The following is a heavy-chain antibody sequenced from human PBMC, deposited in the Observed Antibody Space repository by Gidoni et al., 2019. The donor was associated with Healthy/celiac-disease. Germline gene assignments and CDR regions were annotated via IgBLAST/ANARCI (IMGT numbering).Heavy chain of an antibody. CDR1: GFTFSRYA. V-gene: IGHV3-23*04. CDR3: AKDQYYYDSSGYWNYYYGMDV. J-gene: IGHJ6*02. Sequence: EVQLVESGGGLVQPGGSLRLSCAASGFTFSRYAMSWVRQAPGKGLEWVSAISGSGGSTYYADSVKGRFTISRDNSKNTLYLQMNSLRAEDTAVYYCAKDQYYYDSSGYWNYYYGMDVWGQGTTVTVSS. CDR2: ISGSGGST. D-gene: IGHD3-22*01.